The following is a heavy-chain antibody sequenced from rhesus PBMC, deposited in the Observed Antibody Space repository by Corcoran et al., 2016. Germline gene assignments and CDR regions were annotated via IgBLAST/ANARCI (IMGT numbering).Heavy chain of an antibody. Sequence: DVQLVESGGGLVKPGGSLRLSCVASGFTFSSYEMHWVRQAPGKVLEWVSVISESGSTLYYADSVKGRFTISRYNAKNSLFLQMNSLRAEDTAVYYCTRVGRWLAHTYFDYWGQGVLVTVSS. CDR3: TRVGRWLAHTYFDY. J-gene: IGHJ4*01. D-gene: IGHD6-37*01. CDR1: GFTFSSYE. CDR2: ISESGSTL. V-gene: IGHV3-100*02.